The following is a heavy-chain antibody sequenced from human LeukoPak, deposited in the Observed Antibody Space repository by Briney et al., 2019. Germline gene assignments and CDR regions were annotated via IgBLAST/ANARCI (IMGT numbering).Heavy chain of an antibody. Sequence: GGSLRLSCAASGFTFSSYGMHWVRQAPGKGLEWVAVMSYDGSNKYYADSVKGRFTISRDNSKNTLYLQMTSLRAEDTAVYYCAKDTGFSITVVRGKDVWGQGTTVTVSS. CDR2: MSYDGSNK. V-gene: IGHV3-30*18. D-gene: IGHD3-10*01. J-gene: IGHJ6*02. CDR1: GFTFSSYG. CDR3: AKDTGFSITVVRGKDV.